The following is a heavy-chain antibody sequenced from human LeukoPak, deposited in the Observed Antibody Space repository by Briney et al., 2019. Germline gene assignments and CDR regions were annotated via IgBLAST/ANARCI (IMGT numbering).Heavy chain of an antibody. CDR3: VRESPIVVVPAAINNWFDP. J-gene: IGHJ5*02. D-gene: IGHD2-2*02. CDR1: GYTFTGYY. V-gene: IGHV1-2*02. CDR2: INPNSGGT. Sequence: ASVKVSCKASGYTFTGYYIHWVRQAPGQGLEWMGWINPNSGGTNYAQKFQGRVTMTRDTSISTAYMELSRLRSDDTAVYYCVRESPIVVVPAAINNWFDPWGQGTLVTVSS.